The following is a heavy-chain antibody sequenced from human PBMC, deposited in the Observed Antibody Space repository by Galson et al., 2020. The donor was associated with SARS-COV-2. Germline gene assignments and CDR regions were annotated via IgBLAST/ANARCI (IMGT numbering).Heavy chain of an antibody. J-gene: IGHJ4*02. CDR1: GFAFSSYG. V-gene: IGHV3-30*03. CDR3: ARSPGDRDAFDS. D-gene: IGHD7-27*01. CDR2: ISHDGSSR. Sequence: GGSLRLSCAASGFAFSSYGMHWVRQAPDTALHWLALISHDGSSRLYADSVKGRFTISRDNSKNTLYLQMHSLRPEETAVYYCARSPGDRDAFDSWGQGTLVTVSS.